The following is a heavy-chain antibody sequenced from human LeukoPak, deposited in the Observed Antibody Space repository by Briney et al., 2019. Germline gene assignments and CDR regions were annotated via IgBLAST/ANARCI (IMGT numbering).Heavy chain of an antibody. Sequence: ASVKVSCKASGYTFTSYGISWVRQAPGQGLEWMGWISAYNGNTNYAQKLQARVPMTTDTSTSTAYMEVRSLRSDDTAVYYCARESAPIAAAGLFDYWGQGTLVTVSS. D-gene: IGHD6-13*01. CDR3: ARESAPIAAAGLFDY. V-gene: IGHV1-18*01. CDR2: ISAYNGNT. CDR1: GYTFTSYG. J-gene: IGHJ4*02.